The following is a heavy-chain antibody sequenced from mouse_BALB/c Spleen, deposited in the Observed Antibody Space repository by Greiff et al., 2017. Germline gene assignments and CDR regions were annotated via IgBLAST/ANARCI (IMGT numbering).Heavy chain of an antibody. J-gene: IGHJ3*01. V-gene: IGHV1S137*01. D-gene: IGHD2-4*01. CDR3: ARGGGLRRDLFAY. CDR1: GYTFTDYA. CDR2: ISTYYGDA. Sequence: QVQLQQSGAELVRPGVSVKISCKGSGYTFTDYAMHWVKQSHAKSLEWIGVISTYYGDASYNQKFKGKATMTVDKSSSTAYMELARLTSEDSAIYYCARGGGLRRDLFAYWGQGTLVTVSA.